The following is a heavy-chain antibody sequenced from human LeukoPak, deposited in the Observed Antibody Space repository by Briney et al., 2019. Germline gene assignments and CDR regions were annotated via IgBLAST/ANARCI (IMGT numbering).Heavy chain of an antibody. J-gene: IGHJ3*02. CDR3: ALVPAAIRDDAFDI. CDR2: ISAYNGNT. CDR1: GYTFTSYG. D-gene: IGHD2-2*02. Sequence: ASVKVSCKASGYTFTSYGISWVRQAPGQGLEWMGWISAYNGNTNYAQKLQGRVTMTTDTSTSTAYMELRSLRSEDTAVYYCALVPAAIRDDAFDIWGQGTMVTVSS. V-gene: IGHV1-18*01.